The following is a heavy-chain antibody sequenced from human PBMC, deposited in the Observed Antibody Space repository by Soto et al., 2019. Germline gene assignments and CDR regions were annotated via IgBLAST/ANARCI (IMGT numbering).Heavy chain of an antibody. CDR3: ARADNSYGDYEGFDY. V-gene: IGHV4-31*03. CDR2: IYYSGST. CDR1: GGSISSGGYY. J-gene: IGHJ4*02. Sequence: QVQLQESGPGLVKPSQTLSLTCTVSGGSISSGGYYWSWIRQHPGKGLEWIGYIYYSGSTYYNTSLKSRVTISVDTSKNQFSLKLSSVTAADTAVYYCARADNSYGDYEGFDYWGQGTLVTVSS. D-gene: IGHD4-17*01.